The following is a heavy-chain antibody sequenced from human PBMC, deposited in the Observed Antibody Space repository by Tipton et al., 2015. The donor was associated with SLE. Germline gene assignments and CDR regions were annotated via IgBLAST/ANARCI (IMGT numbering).Heavy chain of an antibody. CDR2: IYYSGTT. J-gene: IGHJ5*02. D-gene: IGHD6-6*01. CDR1: VGSMNTYY. Sequence: TLSLTCTVSVGSMNTYYWSWIRQPPGKGLEWIGYIYYSGTTNYNSSLKSRVTISVDTSKNQFSLKLNSVTAADTAVYYCARGGPSSKWLDPWGRGTQVTVSS. CDR3: ARGGPSSKWLDP. V-gene: IGHV4-59*01.